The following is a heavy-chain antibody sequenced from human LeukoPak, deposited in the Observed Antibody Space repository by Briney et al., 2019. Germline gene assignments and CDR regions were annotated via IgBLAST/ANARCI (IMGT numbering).Heavy chain of an antibody. J-gene: IGHJ6*02. CDR3: ARSPILRFLEWLSYGMDV. Sequence: ASVKVSCKASGYTFTSNYIHWVRQAPGQGLEWMGMIYPRDGSTSYAQKFQGRVTMTRDTSISTAYMELSRLRSDDTAVYYCARSPILRFLEWLSYGMDVWGQGTTVTVSS. V-gene: IGHV1-46*01. D-gene: IGHD3-3*01. CDR1: GYTFTSNY. CDR2: IYPRDGST.